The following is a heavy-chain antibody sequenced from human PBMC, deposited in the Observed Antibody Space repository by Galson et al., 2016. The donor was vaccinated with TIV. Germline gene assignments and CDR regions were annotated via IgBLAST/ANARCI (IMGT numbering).Heavy chain of an antibody. CDR3: AKDSTYSGGWFWFY. D-gene: IGHD6-19*01. CDR1: GFPFSNYV. CDR2: ITGSGYGAYGT. Sequence: SLRLSCAASGFPFSNYVMSWVRQAPGKGLEWVATITGSGYGAYGTYYTDSVKGRFTVSRDNSKSTLFLEMNSLRAEDTAVYYCAKDSTYSGGWFWFYWGQGTLVTVSS. J-gene: IGHJ4*02. V-gene: IGHV3-23*01.